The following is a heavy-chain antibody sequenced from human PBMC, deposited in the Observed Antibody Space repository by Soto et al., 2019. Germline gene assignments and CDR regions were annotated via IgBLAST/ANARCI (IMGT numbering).Heavy chain of an antibody. CDR3: ARDSGGTTVAFGMDV. CDR2: IIPIFGTA. CDR1: GGTFSSYA. D-gene: IGHD4-17*01. Sequence: QGQLVQAGAEGKKPGSSVKVSCKASGGTFSSYAISWVRQAPGQGLEWMGGIIPIFGTANYAQKFQGRVTITADEATSTAYMELSSLRSEDTAVYYCARDSGGTTVAFGMDVWGQGTTVTVSS. J-gene: IGHJ6*02. V-gene: IGHV1-69*01.